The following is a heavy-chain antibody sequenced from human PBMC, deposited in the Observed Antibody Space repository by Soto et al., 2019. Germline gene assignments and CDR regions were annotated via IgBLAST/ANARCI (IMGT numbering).Heavy chain of an antibody. CDR2: IYYSGST. V-gene: IGHV4-30-4*01. Sequence: SETLSLSCTVSGCSISSGDYYWSWIRQPPGKGLEWIGYIYYSGSTYYNPSLKSRVTISVDTSKNQFSLKLSSVTAADTAVYYCARFSKYYYGMDVWGQGTTVTVSS. CDR1: GCSISSGDYY. CDR3: ARFSKYYYGMDV. J-gene: IGHJ6*02.